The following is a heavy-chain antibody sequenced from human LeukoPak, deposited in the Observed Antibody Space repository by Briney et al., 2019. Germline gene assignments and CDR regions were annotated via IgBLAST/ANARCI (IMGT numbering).Heavy chain of an antibody. D-gene: IGHD4-17*01. CDR3: ARFSYGDYVA. V-gene: IGHV3-30*02. J-gene: IGHJ5*02. CDR2: IRHDESVK. CDR1: GFVFSKHG. Sequence: GGFLRLSCAASGFVFSKHGMHWVRQAPGKGLEWVAFIRHDESVKHYAESVKGRFTISRDNFKKTLSLQMNSLRPDDTALYYCARFSYGDYVAWGQGTLVTVSS.